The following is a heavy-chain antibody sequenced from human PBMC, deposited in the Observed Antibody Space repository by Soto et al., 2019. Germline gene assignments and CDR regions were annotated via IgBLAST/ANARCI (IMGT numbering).Heavy chain of an antibody. V-gene: IGHV3-33*01. CDR3: ARDLEGVLRFLEWSERPDYYYYYGMDV. CDR2: IWCDGSNK. J-gene: IGHJ6*02. D-gene: IGHD3-3*01. Sequence: GSLRLSCAASGFTFSSYGMHWVRQAPGKGLEWVAVIWCDGSNKYYADSVKGRFTISRDNSKNTLYLQMNSLRAEDTAVYYCARDLEGVLRFLEWSERPDYYYYYGMDVWGQGTTVTVAS. CDR1: GFTFSSYG.